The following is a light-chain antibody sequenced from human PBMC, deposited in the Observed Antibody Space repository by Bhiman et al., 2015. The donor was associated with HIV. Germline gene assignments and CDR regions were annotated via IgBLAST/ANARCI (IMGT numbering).Light chain of an antibody. J-gene: IGLJ1*01. V-gene: IGLV2-14*03. CDR2: DVS. Sequence: QSALTQPASVSGSPGQSITISCTGTSSDVGGYNYVSWYQQHPGKAPKLMIYDVSKRPSGVSNRFSGSKSGNTASLTISGLQAEDEADYYCCSYTTSNTLFGTGTKVTVL. CDR3: CSYTTSNTL. CDR1: SSDVGGYNY.